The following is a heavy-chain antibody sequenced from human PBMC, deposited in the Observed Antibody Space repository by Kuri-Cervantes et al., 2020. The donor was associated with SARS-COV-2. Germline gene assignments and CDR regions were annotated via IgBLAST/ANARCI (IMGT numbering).Heavy chain of an antibody. CDR2: ITESGST. Sequence: SETLSLTCAVYGGSSSDDKWSWIRQAPGKGLEWVGEITESGSTNYNPSLKGRVSMSVDTSKKQFSLKLTSVTAADTAIYYCARGRYDVTMIVVVVTAASPYFDLWGRGTLVTVSS. CDR1: GGSSSDDK. D-gene: IGHD3-22*01. CDR3: ARGRYDVTMIVVVVTAASPYFDL. V-gene: IGHV4-34*01. J-gene: IGHJ2*01.